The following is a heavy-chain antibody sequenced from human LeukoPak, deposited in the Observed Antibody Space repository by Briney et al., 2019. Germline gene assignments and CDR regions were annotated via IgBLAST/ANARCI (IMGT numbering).Heavy chain of an antibody. D-gene: IGHD1-26*01. Sequence: PGGSLRLSCAASGFTFDDYGMSWVRQAPGKGLEWVSGINWNGGSTGYADSVKGRFTISRDNAKNSLYLQMNSLRAEDTALYYXXSGGIYYGAAFDFWGQGSLVTVSA. CDR3: XSGGIYYGAAFDF. J-gene: IGHJ4*02. CDR1: GFTFDDYG. V-gene: IGHV3-20*04. CDR2: INWNGGST.